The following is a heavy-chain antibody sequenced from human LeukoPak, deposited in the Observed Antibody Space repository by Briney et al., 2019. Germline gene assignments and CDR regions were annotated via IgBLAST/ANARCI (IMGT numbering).Heavy chain of an antibody. CDR1: GFTFNKHW. CDR3: TREDEGGDWGRAFDL. J-gene: IGHJ3*01. Sequence: GGSLRLSCTASGFTFNKHWMTWVRQAPGKGLEWAASVNEDGSEKNYVDSLTGRFTISRDNAKNSLSLHVSSLRAEDTAVYYCTREDEGGDWGRAFDLWGRGTMVTVSS. D-gene: IGHD2-21*02. CDR2: VNEDGSEK. V-gene: IGHV3-7*01.